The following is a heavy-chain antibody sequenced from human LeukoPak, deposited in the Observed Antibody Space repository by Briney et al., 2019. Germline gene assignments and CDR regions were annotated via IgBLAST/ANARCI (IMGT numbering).Heavy chain of an antibody. CDR3: ARDDYGPFDY. D-gene: IGHD4-17*01. V-gene: IGHV4-39*07. CDR1: GGSISSSSYY. J-gene: IGHJ4*02. CDR2: IYYSGST. Sequence: SETLSLTCTVSGGSISSSSYYWGWIRQPPGKGLEWIGSIYYSGSTYYNPSLKSRVTISVDTSKNQFSLKLSSVTAADTAVYYCARDDYGPFDYWGQGTPVTVSS.